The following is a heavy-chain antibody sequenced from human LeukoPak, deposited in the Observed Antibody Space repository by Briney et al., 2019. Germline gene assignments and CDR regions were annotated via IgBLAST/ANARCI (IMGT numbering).Heavy chain of an antibody. Sequence: ASVKVSCKASVGTFSSYAISCVRQAPGQGLGGRGIMNPSVGDTSYAQKFQGRVTRTRDTSTSTVYLELSSLSSEDTAAYYCARGTMIIKGYFDYWGQGTLVTVSS. D-gene: IGHD3-16*01. V-gene: IGHV1-46*01. CDR2: MNPSVGDT. CDR3: ARGTMIIKGYFDY. CDR1: VGTFSSYA. J-gene: IGHJ4*02.